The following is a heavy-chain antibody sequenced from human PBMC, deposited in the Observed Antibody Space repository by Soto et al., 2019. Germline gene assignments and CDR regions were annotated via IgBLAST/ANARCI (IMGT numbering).Heavy chain of an antibody. CDR1: GFTFSSYA. Sequence: LRLSCAASGFTFSSYAMHWVRQAPGKGLEWVAVISYVGSNKYYADSVKGRFTISRDNSKNTLYLQMNSLRAEDTAVYYCARSLIVVVITSRFDYWGQGTLVTVSS. CDR3: ARSLIVVVITSRFDY. J-gene: IGHJ4*02. D-gene: IGHD3-22*01. CDR2: ISYVGSNK. V-gene: IGHV3-30-3*01.